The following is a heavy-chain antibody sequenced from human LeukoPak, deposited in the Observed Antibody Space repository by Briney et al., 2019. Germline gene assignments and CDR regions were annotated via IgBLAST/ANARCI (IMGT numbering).Heavy chain of an antibody. V-gene: IGHV1-69*04. CDR2: IIPILGIA. CDR3: ARVYDPYYYYGMDV. CDR1: GYTFTSYA. J-gene: IGHJ6*02. D-gene: IGHD3-3*01. Sequence: SVKVSCKASGYTFTSYAISWVRQAPGQGLEWMGRIIPILGIANYAQKFQGRVTITADKSTSTAYMELSSLRSEDTAVYYCARVYDPYYYYGMDVWGQGTTVTVSS.